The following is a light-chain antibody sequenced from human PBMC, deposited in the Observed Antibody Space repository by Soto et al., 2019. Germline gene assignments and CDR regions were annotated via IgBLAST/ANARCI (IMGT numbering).Light chain of an antibody. CDR3: QQYNNWPAIT. V-gene: IGKV3D-15*01. Sequence: EIVMTQSPATLSVSPGERATLSCRAGQRVSSNLAWYQQKPGQAPRLLIYGASTRATGIPARFSGSGSGTEFTLTISSLQSEDFAVYYCQQYNNWPAITFGQGTRLEIK. CDR1: QRVSSN. J-gene: IGKJ5*01. CDR2: GAS.